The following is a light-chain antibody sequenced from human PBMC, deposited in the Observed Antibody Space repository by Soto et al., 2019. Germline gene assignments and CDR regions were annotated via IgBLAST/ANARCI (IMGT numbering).Light chain of an antibody. V-gene: IGLV2-11*01. CDR1: SSDVGGYNY. J-gene: IGLJ1*01. Sequence: QSALTQPRSVSGSRGQSVTISCTGTSSDVGGYNYVSWYQQHPGKAPKLMIYDVSKRPSGVPDRFSGSKSGNTASLTISGLQAEDEADYYCCSYAGSSYVFGTGTKLTVL. CDR3: CSYAGSSYV. CDR2: DVS.